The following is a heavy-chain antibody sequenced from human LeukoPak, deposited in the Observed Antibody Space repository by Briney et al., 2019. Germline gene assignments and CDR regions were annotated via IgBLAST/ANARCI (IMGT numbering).Heavy chain of an antibody. CDR1: GGSISSYY. D-gene: IGHD1-26*01. CDR3: ARLVSGSYPNWFDP. J-gene: IGHJ5*02. Sequence: KSSETLSLTCTVSGGSISSYYWSWIRKPPGKGLDWIGYIYTSGSTNYNPSLKSRVTISVDTSKTPFSLKLSSVTAADTAVYYCARLVSGSYPNWFDPWGQGTLVTVSS. V-gene: IGHV4-4*09. CDR2: IYTSGST.